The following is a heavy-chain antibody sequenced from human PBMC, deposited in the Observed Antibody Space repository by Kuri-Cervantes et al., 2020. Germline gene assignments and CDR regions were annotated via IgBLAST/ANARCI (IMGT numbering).Heavy chain of an antibody. Sequence: SVKVSCKASGFTFTSSAVQWVRQARGQRLEWIGWIVVGSGNTNYAQKFQERVTITRDMSTSTAYMELSSLRSEDTAVYYCTTDDFGGYFDYWGQGTLVTVSS. J-gene: IGHJ4*02. D-gene: IGHD3-16*01. V-gene: IGHV1-58*01. CDR1: GFTFTSSA. CDR3: TTDDFGGYFDY. CDR2: IVVGSGNT.